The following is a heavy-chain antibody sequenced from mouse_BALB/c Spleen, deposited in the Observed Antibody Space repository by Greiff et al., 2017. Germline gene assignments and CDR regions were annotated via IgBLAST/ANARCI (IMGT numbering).Heavy chain of an antibody. D-gene: IGHD2-4*01. CDR2: IWSGGST. V-gene: IGHV2-2*02. CDR3: ARGDYDEEAWFAY. J-gene: IGHJ3*01. CDR1: GFSLTSYG. Sequence: VHLVESGPGLVQPSQSLSITCTVSGFSLTSYGVHWVRQSPGKGLEWLGVIWSGGSTDYNAAFISRLSISKDNSKSQVFFKMNSLQANDTAIYYCARGDYDEEAWFAYWGQGTLVTDSA.